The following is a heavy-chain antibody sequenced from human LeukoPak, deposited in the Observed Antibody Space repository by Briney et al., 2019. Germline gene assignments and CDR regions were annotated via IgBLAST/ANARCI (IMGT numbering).Heavy chain of an antibody. J-gene: IGHJ6*02. CDR3: ARVWPYWGSGSSDGMDL. D-gene: IGHD3-10*01. Sequence: ASVKVSCKASGYTFTSYGISWVRQAPGQGLEGMGWISAYNGNTNYAQKLQGRVTMTTDTSTRTAYMQLRSLRSDDTAVYYCARVWPYWGSGSSDGMDLWGQGTTVTVSS. CDR1: GYTFTSYG. V-gene: IGHV1-18*01. CDR2: ISAYNGNT.